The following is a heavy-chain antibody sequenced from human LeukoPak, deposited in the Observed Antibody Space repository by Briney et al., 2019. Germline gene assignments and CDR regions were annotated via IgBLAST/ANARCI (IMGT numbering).Heavy chain of an antibody. J-gene: IGHJ4*02. D-gene: IGHD3-10*01. Sequence: PSQTLSLTCTVSGGSISSYYWSWIRQPPGKGLEWIGYIYYSGSTNYNPSLKSRVTISVDTSKNQFSLKLSSVTAADTAVYYCASSRVGVLLWFGWGQGTLVTVSS. CDR1: GGSISSYY. CDR2: IYYSGST. V-gene: IGHV4-59*01. CDR3: ASSRVGVLLWFG.